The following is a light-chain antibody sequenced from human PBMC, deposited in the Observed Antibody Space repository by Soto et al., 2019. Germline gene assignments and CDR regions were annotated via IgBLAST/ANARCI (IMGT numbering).Light chain of an antibody. CDR1: SSDVGGYNY. V-gene: IGLV2-8*01. CDR2: EVS. Sequence: QSALTQPPSASGSPGQSVTISCTGTSSDVGGYNYVSWYQQHPGKAPKLMIYEVSKRPSGVPDRFSGSKSGNTASLTVSGLQAEDEADYYCSSYAGSLRVVFGGGTKLPVL. CDR3: SSYAGSLRVV. J-gene: IGLJ2*01.